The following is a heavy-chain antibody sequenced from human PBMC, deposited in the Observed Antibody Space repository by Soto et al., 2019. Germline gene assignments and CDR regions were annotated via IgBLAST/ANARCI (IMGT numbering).Heavy chain of an antibody. D-gene: IGHD6-19*01. Sequence: QLQLQESGPGLVKPSETLSLTCTVSGGSISSSNYYWGWIRQPPGKGLEWIGTIYYSGSTYYNPSLKSRVTISVDTSKNQFSLRLSSVTAADTAVYYCASPRGLAVAGPFDYWGQGTLVTVSS. CDR1: GGSISSSNYY. J-gene: IGHJ4*02. CDR2: IYYSGST. CDR3: ASPRGLAVAGPFDY. V-gene: IGHV4-39*01.